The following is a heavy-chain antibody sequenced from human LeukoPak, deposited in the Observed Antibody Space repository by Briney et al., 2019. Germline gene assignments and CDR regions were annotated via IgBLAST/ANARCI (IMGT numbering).Heavy chain of an antibody. CDR3: ATNEYYYDSSGRATLFYYYYYMDV. J-gene: IGHJ6*03. V-gene: IGHV4-39*07. CDR2: IYYSGST. CDR1: GGSISSSSYY. Sequence: PSETLSLTCTVSGGSISSSSYYWGWIRQPPGKGLEWIGSIYYSGSTYYNPSLKSRVTISVDTSKNQFSLKLSSVTAADTAVYYCATNEYYYDSSGRATLFYYYYYMDVWGKGTTVTVSS. D-gene: IGHD3-22*01.